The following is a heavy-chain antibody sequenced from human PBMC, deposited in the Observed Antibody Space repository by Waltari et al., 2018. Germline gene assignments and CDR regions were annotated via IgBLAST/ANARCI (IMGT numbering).Heavy chain of an antibody. CDR3: ARVGQQLTQRQYGMDV. CDR1: GGTFSSYA. Sequence: QVQLVQAGAEEKKPGSSVKVSCKASGGTFSSYAISGVRQAPGQGREWMGGIIPIFGTANYAQKFQGRVTITADESTSTAYMELSSLRSEDTSVYYCARVGQQLTQRQYGMDVWGQGTTVTVSS. D-gene: IGHD6-13*01. J-gene: IGHJ6*02. V-gene: IGHV1-69*13. CDR2: IIPIFGTA.